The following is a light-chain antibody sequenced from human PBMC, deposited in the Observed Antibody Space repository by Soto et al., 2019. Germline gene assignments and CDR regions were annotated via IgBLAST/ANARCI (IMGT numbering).Light chain of an antibody. CDR3: SSYAGSSNV. J-gene: IGLJ1*01. V-gene: IGLV2-8*01. CDR2: EVN. Sequence: QSALTQPASVSGSPGQSITISCTGTSSDVGGYNYVSWYQQHPGKAPKLMIYEVNKRPSGVPDRFSGSKSANTASLTVSGLQAEDEDDYYCSSYAGSSNVFGTGTKVTVL. CDR1: SSDVGGYNY.